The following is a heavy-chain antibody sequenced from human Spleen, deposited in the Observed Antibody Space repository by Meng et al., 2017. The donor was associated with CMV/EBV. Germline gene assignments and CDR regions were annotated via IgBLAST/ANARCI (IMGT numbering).Heavy chain of an antibody. CDR1: GYSFSSYA. V-gene: IGHV3-23*01. Sequence: GGSLRLSCAAFGYSFSSYAMSWVRQAPGKGLEWVSTLGDNGDKTYNAASVKGRFIISRDSSKNTLYLQMNSLRADDTAVYYCAKAALYGSGSYYSAFDMWGQGTMVTVSS. D-gene: IGHD3-10*01. CDR3: AKAALYGSGSYYSAFDM. J-gene: IGHJ3*02. CDR2: LGDNGDKT.